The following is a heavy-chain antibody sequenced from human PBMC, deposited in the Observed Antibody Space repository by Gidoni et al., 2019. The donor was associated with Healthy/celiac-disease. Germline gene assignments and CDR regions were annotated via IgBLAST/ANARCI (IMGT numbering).Heavy chain of an antibody. CDR1: GGSISSGSYY. D-gene: IGHD5-18*01. J-gene: IGHJ4*02. CDR2: IYTSGST. CDR3: ASSKSYSYGYPFFDY. Sequence: QVQLQESGPGLVTPSQTLSLTCPVSGGSISSGSYYWSWIRQPAGKGLEWIGRIYTSGSTNYNPSLKSRVTISVDTSKNQFSLKLSSVTAADTAVYYCASSKSYSYGYPFFDYWGQGTLVTVSS. V-gene: IGHV4-61*02.